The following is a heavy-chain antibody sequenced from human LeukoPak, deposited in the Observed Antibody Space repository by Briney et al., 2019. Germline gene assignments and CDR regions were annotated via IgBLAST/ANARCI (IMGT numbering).Heavy chain of an antibody. CDR3: ARDPSDSSSWIKGYFQH. CDR1: GDTFSSYT. CDR2: IIPILGIA. Sequence: SVKVSCKASGDTFSSYTISWVRQAPGQGLEWMGRIIPILGIANYAQKFQGRVTITADKSTSTAYMELSSLRSEDTAVYYCARDPSDSSSWIKGYFQHWGQGTLVTVSS. D-gene: IGHD6-13*01. J-gene: IGHJ1*01. V-gene: IGHV1-69*04.